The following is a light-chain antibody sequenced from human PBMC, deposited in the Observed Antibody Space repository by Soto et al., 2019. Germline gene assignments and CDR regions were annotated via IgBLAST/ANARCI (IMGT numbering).Light chain of an antibody. CDR3: QQRSNWPPYT. CDR1: QSVSSY. Sequence: EIVLTQSPATLSLSPGERATLSCRASQSVSSYLAWYQQKPDQAPMLLIYDASNRATGIPARFSGSGSGTDFTLTISSLEPEDFAVYYCQQRSNWPPYTFGQGTKLEIK. CDR2: DAS. V-gene: IGKV3-11*01. J-gene: IGKJ2*01.